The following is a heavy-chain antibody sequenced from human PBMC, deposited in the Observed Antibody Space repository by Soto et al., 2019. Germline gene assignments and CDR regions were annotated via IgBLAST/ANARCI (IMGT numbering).Heavy chain of an antibody. CDR2: IWYDGGNR. CDR3: ARDPPNCSGAYCYPDY. V-gene: IGHV3-33*01. CDR1: GFTFSNYA. D-gene: IGHD2-15*01. Sequence: QVQLVESGGGVVQPGKSLRLSCTASGFTFSNYAMHWVRQAPGKGLEWVALIWYDGGNRYYEDSVKGRFTVSRDNSKNTLYLQMNSLRADDTAVYYCARDPPNCSGAYCYPDYWGQGTLVTVSS. J-gene: IGHJ4*02.